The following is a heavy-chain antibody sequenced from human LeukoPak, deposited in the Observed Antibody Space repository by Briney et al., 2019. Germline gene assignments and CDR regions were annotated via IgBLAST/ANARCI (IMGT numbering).Heavy chain of an antibody. CDR2: ITGSDSSA. D-gene: IGHD4-17*01. V-gene: IGHV3-23*01. Sequence: GGSLTLSCAASGFPFSSYAMTWVRQAPGKGLEWVSGITGSDSSAYYADSVRGRFTISRDNSKNTLYLQMNSLRADDTAVYYCARGATPFDYGGNSVYWGQGTLVTVSS. J-gene: IGHJ4*02. CDR3: ARGATPFDYGGNSVY. CDR1: GFPFSSYA.